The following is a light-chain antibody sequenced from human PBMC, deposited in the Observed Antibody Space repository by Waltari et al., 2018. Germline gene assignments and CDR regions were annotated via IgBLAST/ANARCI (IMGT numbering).Light chain of an antibody. CDR1: QSISVW. CDR2: KAS. J-gene: IGKJ4*01. V-gene: IGKV1-5*03. Sequence: DIQMTQSPSTLSASVGDSVTITCRASQSISVWLAGYQQKPGKAPKLLIYKASSLESGVPSRFSGSGSGTEFTLTISSLQPDDFATYDCQQYNTYSSFGGGTKVEIK. CDR3: QQYNTYSS.